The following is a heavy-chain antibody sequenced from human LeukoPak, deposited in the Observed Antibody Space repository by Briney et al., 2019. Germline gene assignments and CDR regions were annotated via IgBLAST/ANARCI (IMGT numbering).Heavy chain of an antibody. Sequence: SETLSLTCTVSGYSISSGYCWGWIRQPPGKGLEWIGTIYHDGRTYFNPSLKSRVTISLDTSKNQFSLKLSSVTAADTAVYYCARQDCSSTSCWRGRRYYFDYWGQGTLVTVSS. J-gene: IGHJ4*02. CDR1: GYSISSGYC. V-gene: IGHV4-38-2*02. D-gene: IGHD2-2*01. CDR3: ARQDCSSTSCWRGRRYYFDY. CDR2: IYHDGRT.